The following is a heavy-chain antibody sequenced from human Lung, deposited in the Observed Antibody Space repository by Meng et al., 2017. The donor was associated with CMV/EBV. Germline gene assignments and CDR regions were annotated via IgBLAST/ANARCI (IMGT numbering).Heavy chain of an antibody. CDR2: IIPICGTA. Sequence: SXXVSXKASGGTFSSYAISWVRQAPGQGLEWMGGIIPICGTANYAQKFQGSVTITTDESTSTAYMELSSLRSEDTAVYYCARDRGTSFGVDFDYWVQGTXVTVSS. D-gene: IGHD3-3*01. CDR3: ARDRGTSFGVDFDY. J-gene: IGHJ4*02. CDR1: GGTFSSYA. V-gene: IGHV1-69*05.